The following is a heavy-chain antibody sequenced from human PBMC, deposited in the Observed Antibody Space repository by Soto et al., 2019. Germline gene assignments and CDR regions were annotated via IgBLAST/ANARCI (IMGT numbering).Heavy chain of an antibody. CDR3: AKNSLYGDYGWYFDL. CDR2: ISWDGGST. J-gene: IGHJ2*01. V-gene: IGHV3-43*01. CDR1: GFTFDGYT. Sequence: GGSLRLSCAASGFTFDGYTMHWVRQAPGKGLEWVSLISWDGGSTYYADSVKGRFTISRDNSKNSLYLQMNSLRTEDTALYYCAKNSLYGDYGWYFDLWGRGTLVTVSS. D-gene: IGHD4-17*01.